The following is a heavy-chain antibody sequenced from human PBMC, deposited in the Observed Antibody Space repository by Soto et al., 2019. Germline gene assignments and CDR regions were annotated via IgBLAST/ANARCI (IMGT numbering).Heavy chain of an antibody. D-gene: IGHD6-13*01. CDR1: GFTFSNYD. J-gene: IGHJ4*02. Sequence: PGGSVRLSCADSGFTFSNYDVTWVRQAPGKGLEWVSTISGSGGSTYYADSVKGRFTISRDNSKNTLYLQMNSLRAEDTAVYYCAKDQGSSWYEIDYWGQGTLVTVSS. V-gene: IGHV3-23*01. CDR3: AKDQGSSWYEIDY. CDR2: ISGSGGST.